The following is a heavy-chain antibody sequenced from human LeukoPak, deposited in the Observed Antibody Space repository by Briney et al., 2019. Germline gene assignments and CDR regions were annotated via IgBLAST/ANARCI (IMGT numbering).Heavy chain of an antibody. D-gene: IGHD3-22*01. J-gene: IGHJ4*02. CDR2: ISYDGSNK. CDR3: AKGGYYYDSSGYYLTEVIDEPVDY. V-gene: IGHV3-30*18. CDR1: GFTFSSYG. Sequence: GGSLRLSCAASGFTFSSYGMHWVRQAPGKGLEWVAVISYDGSNKYYADSVKGRFTISRDNSKNTLYLQMNSLRAEDTAVYYCAKGGYYYDSSGYYLTEVIDEPVDYWGQGTLVTVSS.